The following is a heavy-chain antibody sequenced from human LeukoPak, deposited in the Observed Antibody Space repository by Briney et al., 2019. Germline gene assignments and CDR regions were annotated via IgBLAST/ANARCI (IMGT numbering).Heavy chain of an antibody. CDR2: VSGYNGNT. V-gene: IGHV1-18*01. J-gene: IGHJ4*02. D-gene: IGHD5-24*01. Sequence: ASVKVSCKASGYTFTNYGISWVRQAPGQGLEWVGWVSGYNGNTNYGQKFQGRVTMTTDTSTSTAYLEVRSLRSDDTAMYYCARGRDGYPVGYWGQGTLVTVSS. CDR3: ARGRDGYPVGY. CDR1: GYTFTNYG.